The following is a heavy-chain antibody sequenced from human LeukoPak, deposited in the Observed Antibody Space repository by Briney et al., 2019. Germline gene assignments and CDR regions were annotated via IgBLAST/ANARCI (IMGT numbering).Heavy chain of an antibody. CDR2: IYYSGST. V-gene: IGHV4-59*01. CDR3: ARVVRYCSSTGCSFFDY. D-gene: IGHD2-2*01. CDR1: GGSFTSYF. J-gene: IGHJ4*02. Sequence: SETLSLTCTVSGGSFTSYFWSWVRQPPGEGLEWLGYIYYSGSTNYDPSLKSRVTISLDTSKNQFSLKLSSVTAADTAVYYCARVVRYCSSTGCSFFDYWGRGTLVTVSS.